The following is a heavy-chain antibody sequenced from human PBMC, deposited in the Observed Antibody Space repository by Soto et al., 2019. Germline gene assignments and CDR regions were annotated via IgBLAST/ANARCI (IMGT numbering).Heavy chain of an antibody. V-gene: IGHV1-69*13. CDR2: IFPIFGTA. CDR1: GGTFSSYA. Sequence: SVKVSCKASGGTFSSYAISWVRQAPGQGLEWMGGIFPIFGTANYTQKFQGRVTITADESTSTAYMELSSLRSEDTAVYYCARLDTVTTDYWGQGTLVTVSS. J-gene: IGHJ4*02. CDR3: ARLDTVTTDY. D-gene: IGHD4-17*01.